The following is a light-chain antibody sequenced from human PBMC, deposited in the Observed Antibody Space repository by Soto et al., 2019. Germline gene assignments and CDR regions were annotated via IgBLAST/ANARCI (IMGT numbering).Light chain of an antibody. V-gene: IGLV2-11*01. CDR2: DVS. Sequence: QSALTQPRSVSGSPGQSVTISCTGTSSDVGGYNYVSWYQQHPGKAPKLMIYDVSKRPSGVPDRFSGSKSGNTASLTISWLQAEDEADYYCCSHAGNYSPHVFGTGTKLTVL. CDR1: SSDVGGYNY. J-gene: IGLJ1*01. CDR3: CSHAGNYSPHV.